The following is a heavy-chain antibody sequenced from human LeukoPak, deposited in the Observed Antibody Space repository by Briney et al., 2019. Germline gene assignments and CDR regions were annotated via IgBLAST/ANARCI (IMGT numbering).Heavy chain of an antibody. J-gene: IGHJ4*02. CDR3: ARGGGDYGDYLDY. CDR1: GGSFSGYY. CDR2: INHSGST. Sequence: PSETLSLTCAVYGGSFSGYYWSWIRQPPGKGLEWIGEINHSGSTNYNPSLKSRVTISVDTSKNQFSLKLSSVTAADTAVYYCARGGGDYGDYLDYWGQGTLVTVSS. V-gene: IGHV4-34*01. D-gene: IGHD4-17*01.